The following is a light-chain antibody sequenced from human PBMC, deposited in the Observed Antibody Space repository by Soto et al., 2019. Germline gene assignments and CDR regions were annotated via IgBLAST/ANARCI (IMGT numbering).Light chain of an antibody. CDR3: QQASTTPWT. CDR2: AAS. V-gene: IGKV1-39*01. CDR1: QSISRY. J-gene: IGKJ1*01. Sequence: DIQMTQSPSSLSASVGDRITITCRASQSISRYFNWYQQKPGKAPKLLIYAASSLHSGVPSRFSGGGSGTDFTLTISSLQPEDFATYYCQQASTTPWTFGQGTKVGIK.